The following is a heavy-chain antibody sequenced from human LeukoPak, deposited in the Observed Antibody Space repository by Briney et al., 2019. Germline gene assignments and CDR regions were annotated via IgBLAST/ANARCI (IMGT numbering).Heavy chain of an antibody. CDR3: ARTPGAAGRKNWFDP. Sequence: GASLKVSCKASGYTFTSYDINWVRQATGQGLEWMGWMNPNSGNTGYAQKFQGRVTMTRNTSISTAYMELSSLRSEDTAVYYCARTPGAAGRKNWFDPWGQGTLVTVSS. J-gene: IGHJ5*02. V-gene: IGHV1-8*01. D-gene: IGHD6-13*01. CDR2: MNPNSGNT. CDR1: GYTFTSYD.